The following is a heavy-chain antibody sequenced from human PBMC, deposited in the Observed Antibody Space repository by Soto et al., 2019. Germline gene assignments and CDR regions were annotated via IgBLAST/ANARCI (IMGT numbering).Heavy chain of an antibody. Sequence: PGGSLRLSCAASGFTFSSYAMHWVRQAPGKGLEWVAVISYDGSNKYYADSVKGRFTISRDNSKNTLYLQMNSLRAEDTAVYYCASAGFEPDYYDSSGPQPGVDYWGQGTLVTVSS. CDR3: ASAGFEPDYYDSSGPQPGVDY. V-gene: IGHV3-30-3*01. D-gene: IGHD3-22*01. CDR1: GFTFSSYA. J-gene: IGHJ4*02. CDR2: ISYDGSNK.